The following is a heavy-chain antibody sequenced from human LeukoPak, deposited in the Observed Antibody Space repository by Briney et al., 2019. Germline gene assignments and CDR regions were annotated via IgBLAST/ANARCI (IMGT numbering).Heavy chain of an antibody. J-gene: IGHJ4*02. D-gene: IGHD3-10*01. V-gene: IGHV1-18*01. Sequence: ASLKVSCKASGYTFTNYGISWVRQAPGQGLEWMGWISAYNVNTNYAQKFQGRVTMTTDTSTSTAYMELRSLRSDDTAVYYCARDSQLNYYGSGSDYWGQGTLVTVSS. CDR3: ARDSQLNYYGSGSDY. CDR1: GYTFTNYG. CDR2: ISAYNVNT.